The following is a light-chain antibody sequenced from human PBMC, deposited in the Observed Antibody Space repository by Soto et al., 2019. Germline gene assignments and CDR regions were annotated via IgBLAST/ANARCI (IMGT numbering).Light chain of an antibody. CDR1: QDISSY. CDR2: AAS. J-gene: IGKJ4*01. V-gene: IGKV1-9*01. CDR3: QPLNTYPLT. Sequence: IQLTQSPSSLSASVGDRVTITCRASQDISSYLAWYQQKPGKAPKLLIYAASTLRSGVPSRFSGSGSATDFTLTISSLQPEDFETYYCQPLNTYPLTLAGGTNVDIK.